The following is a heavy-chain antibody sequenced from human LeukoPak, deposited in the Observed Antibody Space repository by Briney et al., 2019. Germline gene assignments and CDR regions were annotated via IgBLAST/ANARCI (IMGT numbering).Heavy chain of an antibody. V-gene: IGHV3-74*01. D-gene: IGHD2-2*01. CDR3: ARFSGPAPYFDY. Sequence: GGSLRLSCAASEFPVSSYWMPGFPQPPGKGLVWVSRINSDGSVTSYADSVKGRFTVSRDNAKNTLYLQMNSLRAEDTAVYYCARFSGPAPYFDYWGQGTLVTVSS. CDR2: INSDGSVT. CDR1: EFPVSSYW. J-gene: IGHJ4*02.